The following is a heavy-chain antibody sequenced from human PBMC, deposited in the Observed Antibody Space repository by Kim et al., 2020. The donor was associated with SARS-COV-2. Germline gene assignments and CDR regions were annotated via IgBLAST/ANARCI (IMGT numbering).Heavy chain of an antibody. CDR1: GFTFGSYA. CDR2: ISGSGGST. D-gene: IGHD2-2*01. V-gene: IGHV3-23*01. J-gene: IGHJ4*02. Sequence: GGSLRLSCAASGFTFGSYAMSWVRQTPGKGLEWVSAISGSGGSTYYADSVEGRFTISRDNSKNTLYLQMNSLRAEDTAVYYCAKTVVVPAAPYYFDYWGQGTLVTVSS. CDR3: AKTVVVPAAPYYFDY.